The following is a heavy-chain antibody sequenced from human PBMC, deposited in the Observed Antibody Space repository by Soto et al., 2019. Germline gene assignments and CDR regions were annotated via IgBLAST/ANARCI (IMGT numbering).Heavy chain of an antibody. D-gene: IGHD3-22*01. V-gene: IGHV1-69*13. CDR1: GGTFSSYA. J-gene: IGHJ3*02. CDR2: IIPIFGTA. CDR3: ASGETYYYDSSGYSPYGVLDI. Sequence: SVKVSCKASGGTFSSYAISWVRQAPGQGLEWMGGIIPIFGTANYAQKFQGRVTITADESTSTAYMEQRSLRSEDTAVYYCASGETYYYDSSGYSPYGVLDIWGQGTMVTVSS.